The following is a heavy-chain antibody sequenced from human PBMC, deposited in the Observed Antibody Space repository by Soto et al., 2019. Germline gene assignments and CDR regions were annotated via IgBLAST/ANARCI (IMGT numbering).Heavy chain of an antibody. D-gene: IGHD6-19*01. J-gene: IGHJ5*02. CDR1: GFTFSSYA. CDR3: AKDPQSSGWPHNWFDP. Sequence: SLRLSCAASGFTFSSYAMSWVRQPPGEGLEWVSTIGDSGSSTWYADSVKGRFTISRDNSRSTLYLQMDSLRAEDTAIYYCAKDPQSSGWPHNWFDPWGQGTLVTVSS. V-gene: IGHV3-23*01. CDR2: IGDSGSST.